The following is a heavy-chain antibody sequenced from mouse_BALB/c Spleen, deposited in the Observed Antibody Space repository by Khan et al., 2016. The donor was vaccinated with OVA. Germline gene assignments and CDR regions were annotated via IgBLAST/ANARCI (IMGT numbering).Heavy chain of an antibody. V-gene: IGHV1S81*02. J-gene: IGHJ3*01. Sequence: QVQLQQPGAELVKPGASVKLSCKASGYTFTSYYMYWVKQRPGQGLEWIGEINPSNGGTNFNEKFKSKATLTVDKSSSTAYMQLSSLTSEDSAVYYCTRSGYGTFTYWGQGLWSLALQ. D-gene: IGHD2-1*01. CDR2: INPSNGGT. CDR3: TRSGYGTFTY. CDR1: GYTFTSYY.